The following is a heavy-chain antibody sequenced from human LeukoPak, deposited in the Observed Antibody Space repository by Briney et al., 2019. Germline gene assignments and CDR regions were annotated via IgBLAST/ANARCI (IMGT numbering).Heavy chain of an antibody. J-gene: IGHJ3*01. Sequence: GGSLRLSCAASGLTLSGYNMNWVRQAPGKGLEWVSFISSSGSFMYYADSLKGRFTVSRDNAKNSLFLQMNSLRAEDTAVYYCARNYYDNTGYYRDAFDVWGQGTMVTVSS. CDR3: ARNYYDNTGYYRDAFDV. CDR2: ISSSGSFM. V-gene: IGHV3-21*01. D-gene: IGHD3-22*01. CDR1: GLTLSGYN.